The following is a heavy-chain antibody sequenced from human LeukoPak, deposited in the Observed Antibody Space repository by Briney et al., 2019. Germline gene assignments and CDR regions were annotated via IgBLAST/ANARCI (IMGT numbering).Heavy chain of an antibody. CDR3: ARERITMVRGVIWNAFDI. D-gene: IGHD3-10*01. V-gene: IGHV3-21*01. J-gene: IGHJ3*02. Sequence: PGGSLRLSCAASGFPFSSYSMHWVRQAPGKGLEWVSSISSSSSYIYYADTVKGRFTIPRDNAKNSLYLQMNSLRAENTAVYYCARERITMVRGVIWNAFDIWGQGTMVTVSS. CDR2: ISSSSSYI. CDR1: GFPFSSYS.